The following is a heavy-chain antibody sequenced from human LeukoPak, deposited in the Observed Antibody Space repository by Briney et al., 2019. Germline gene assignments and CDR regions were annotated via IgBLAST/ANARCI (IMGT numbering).Heavy chain of an antibody. D-gene: IGHD6-6*01. CDR3: AKGRFVSSTFDS. J-gene: IGHJ4*02. CDR2: IRGDSSLT. V-gene: IGHV3-23*01. CDR1: GFAFSSDA. Sequence: PGGSLRLSCAASGFAFSSDAMSWVRQAPGKGLEWVSLIRGDSSLTEYADSVNGRFTISRDNSKNTLYLQMNSLRAEDTAIYYCAKGRFVSSTFDSWGQGTLVTVSS.